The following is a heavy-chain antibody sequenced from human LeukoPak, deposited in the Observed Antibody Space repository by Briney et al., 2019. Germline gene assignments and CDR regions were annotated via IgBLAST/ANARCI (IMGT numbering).Heavy chain of an antibody. J-gene: IGHJ4*02. CDR1: AFTFSSYS. CDR3: AGGSSGNYDY. D-gene: IGHD4-11*01. Sequence: GGSLRLSCAASAFTFSSYSMNWVRQPPGKGLEWVSSISSRSDYIYYADSMKGRFTISRDNAKNSLYLQMNSLRAEDTAVYYCAGGSSGNYDYWGQGTLVTVSS. CDR2: ISSRSDYI. V-gene: IGHV3-21*01.